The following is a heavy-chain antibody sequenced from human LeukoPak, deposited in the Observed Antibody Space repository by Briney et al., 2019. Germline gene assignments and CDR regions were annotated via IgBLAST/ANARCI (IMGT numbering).Heavy chain of an antibody. J-gene: IGHJ5*02. V-gene: IGHV1-3*01. CDR1: GYTFTSYA. CDR3: ARGQWELLNWFDP. Sequence: ASVKVSCKASGYTFTSYAMHWVRQAPGQSLEWMGWIDAGDGNTKYSERFQGRVNITRDTSASTAYMELSSLRSEDTAVYYCARGQWELLNWFDPWGQGTLVTVSS. D-gene: IGHD1-26*01. CDR2: IDAGDGNT.